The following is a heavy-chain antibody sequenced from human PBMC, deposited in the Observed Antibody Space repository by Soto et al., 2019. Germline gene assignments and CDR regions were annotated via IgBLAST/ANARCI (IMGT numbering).Heavy chain of an antibody. J-gene: IGHJ4*02. CDR1: DGSFSGYY. CDR2: INHSGST. D-gene: IGHD2-21*01. CDR3: ARVPHSVVPAAMIALDY. V-gene: IGHV4-34*01. Sequence: QVQLQQWGAGVLQPSETLSLTCAVYDGSFSGYYWSWIRQPPGKGLEWIGEINHSGSTNYNPSLKSRVTISVDTSKNQFSLKLSSVTAADTAVYYCARVPHSVVPAAMIALDYWGQGTLVTVSS.